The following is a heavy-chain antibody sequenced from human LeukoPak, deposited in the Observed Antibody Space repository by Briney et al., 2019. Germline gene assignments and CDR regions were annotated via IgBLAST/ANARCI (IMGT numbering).Heavy chain of an antibody. CDR3: ARVTGYMIEGQFDY. V-gene: IGHV4-39*07. CDR1: GGSISSSSYH. D-gene: IGHD3-22*01. J-gene: IGHJ4*02. Sequence: SETLSLTCTVSGGSISSSSYHWGWIRQPPGKGLEWIGSIYYSGSTYYNPSLKSRVTISVDTSKNQFSLRLSSVTAADTAVYYCARVTGYMIEGQFDYWGQGTLVTVSS. CDR2: IYYSGST.